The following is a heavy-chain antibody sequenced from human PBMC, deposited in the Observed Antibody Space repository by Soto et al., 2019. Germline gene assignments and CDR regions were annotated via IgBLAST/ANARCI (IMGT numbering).Heavy chain of an antibody. J-gene: IGHJ5*02. V-gene: IGHV4-61*01. CDR1: GGSVSSGSYY. CDR2: IYYSGST. Sequence: LSLTCTVSGGSVSSGSYYWSWIRQPPGKGLEWIGYIYYSGSTNYNPSLKSRVTISVDTSKNQFSLKLSSVTAADTAVYYCARVGGLGIGNWFDPWGQGTLVTVSS. D-gene: IGHD1-26*01. CDR3: ARVGGLGIGNWFDP.